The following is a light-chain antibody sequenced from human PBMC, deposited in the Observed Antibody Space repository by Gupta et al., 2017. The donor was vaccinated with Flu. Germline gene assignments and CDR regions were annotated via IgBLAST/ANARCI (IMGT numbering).Light chain of an antibody. CDR2: DAS. V-gene: IGKV3-11*01. Sequence: PGTLSFSPRERATPPRPSSESISSYLAWYQQKPGEAPTLLIYDASTSTASGTAGFCGGGSGTEFSLTTSSREPEDFAVYYCQQRCNWPLTFGGGTKVEIK. CDR3: QQRCNWPLT. CDR1: ESISSY. J-gene: IGKJ4*01.